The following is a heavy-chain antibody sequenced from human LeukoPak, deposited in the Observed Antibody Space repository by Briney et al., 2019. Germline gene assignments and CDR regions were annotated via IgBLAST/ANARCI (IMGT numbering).Heavy chain of an antibody. J-gene: IGHJ5*02. CDR2: MNPNSGNT. CDR1: GYTFTSYD. V-gene: IGHV1-8*01. Sequence: ASVKVSCKASGYTFTSYDINWVRQATGQGLEWMGWMNPNSGNTGYAQKFQGRVTMTRNTSISTAYMELSSLRSEDTAVYYCAREGRRVATGWFDPWGQGTLVTVSS. CDR3: AREGRRVATGWFDP. D-gene: IGHD5-12*01.